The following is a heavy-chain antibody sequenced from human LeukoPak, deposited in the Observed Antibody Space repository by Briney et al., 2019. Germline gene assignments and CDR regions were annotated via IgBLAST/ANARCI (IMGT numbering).Heavy chain of an antibody. Sequence: PSETLSLTCTVSGGSISSYYWSWIRQPPGKGLEWIGEINHSGSTNYNPSLKSRVTISVDTSKNQFSLKLSSVTAADTAVYYCARERVYYDYVWGSYRSNWFDPWGQGTLVTVSS. CDR1: GGSISSYY. CDR2: INHSGST. D-gene: IGHD3-16*02. V-gene: IGHV4-34*01. CDR3: ARERVYYDYVWGSYRSNWFDP. J-gene: IGHJ5*02.